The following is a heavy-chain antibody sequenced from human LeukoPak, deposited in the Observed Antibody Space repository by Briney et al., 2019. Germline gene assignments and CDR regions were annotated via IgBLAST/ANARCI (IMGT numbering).Heavy chain of an antibody. CDR1: GYSISSGYY. V-gene: IGHV4-38-2*02. J-gene: IGHJ4*02. CDR2: IYHSGST. CDR3: ARITGTTHFFIDY. Sequence: ETLSLTCTVSGYSISSGYYWGWIRQPPGKGLEWIGSIYHSGSTYYNPSLKRRVTISVDTSKNQFSLKLSSVTAADTAVYYCARITGTTHFFIDYWGQGTLVTVSS. D-gene: IGHD1-20*01.